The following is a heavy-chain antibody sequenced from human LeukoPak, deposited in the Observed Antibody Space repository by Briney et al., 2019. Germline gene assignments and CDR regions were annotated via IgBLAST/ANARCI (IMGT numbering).Heavy chain of an antibody. J-gene: IGHJ6*03. CDR1: GFTFSSYW. V-gene: IGHV3-74*01. CDR3: AREQYDFWSVAYYYYYMDV. D-gene: IGHD3-3*01. Sequence: GGSLRLSCAASGFTFSSYWMHWVRQAPGKGLVWVSRINSDGSSTSYADSVKGRFTISRDNAQNTLYLQMNSLRAEDTAVYYCAREQYDFWSVAYYYYYMDVWGKGTTVTVSS. CDR2: INSDGSST.